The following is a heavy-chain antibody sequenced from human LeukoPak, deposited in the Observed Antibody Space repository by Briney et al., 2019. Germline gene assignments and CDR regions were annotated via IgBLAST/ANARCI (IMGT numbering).Heavy chain of an antibody. Sequence: RIKSKTDGGTTDYAAPVKGRFTISRDDSKNTLYLQMNSLKTEDTAVYYCTTEGSGWGKIDYWGQGTLVTVSS. D-gene: IGHD6-19*01. J-gene: IGHJ4*02. CDR2: IKSKTDGGTT. V-gene: IGHV3-15*01. CDR3: TTEGSGWGKIDY.